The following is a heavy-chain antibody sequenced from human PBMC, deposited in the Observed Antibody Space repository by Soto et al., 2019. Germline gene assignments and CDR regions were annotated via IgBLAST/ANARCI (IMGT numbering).Heavy chain of an antibody. CDR1: GFTFSSYG. CDR3: AKDLRRYSSSWYAFDY. D-gene: IGHD6-13*01. V-gene: IGHV3-30*18. CDR2: ISYDGSKK. J-gene: IGHJ4*02. Sequence: GGSLRLSCAASGFTFSSYGMHWVRQAPGKGLEWVAVISYDGSKKYYADSVKGRFTISRENYKNTLYLQMNSLSAEDTAVYYCAKDLRRYSSSWYAFDYWGQGTLVTVSS.